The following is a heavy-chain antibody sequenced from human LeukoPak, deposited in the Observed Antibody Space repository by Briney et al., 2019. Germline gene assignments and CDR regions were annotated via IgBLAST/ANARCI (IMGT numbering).Heavy chain of an antibody. V-gene: IGHV3-30*18. CDR1: GFTFSSYG. D-gene: IGHD2-15*01. J-gene: IGHJ4*02. Sequence: GGSLRLSCAASGFTFSSYGMHWVRQAPGKGLEWVAVISCDGSNKYYADSVKGRFTISRDNSKNTLYLQMNSLRAEDTAVYYCAKVYCSGGSCYPDYWGQGTLVTVSS. CDR2: ISCDGSNK. CDR3: AKVYCSGGSCYPDY.